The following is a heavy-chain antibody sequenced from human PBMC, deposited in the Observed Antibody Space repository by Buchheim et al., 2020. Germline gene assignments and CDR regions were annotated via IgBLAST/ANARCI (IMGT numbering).Heavy chain of an antibody. Sequence: EVQLVESGGGLVQPGGSLRLSCEASGFIFSSYWMTWVRQAPGKGLEWVANIKQDGSEKYQPDSVRGRLTISRDNAKNSLYLHMNNLRADDTAVYYCARLKSAWYFDLWGRGTL. V-gene: IGHV3-7*01. CDR1: GFIFSSYW. J-gene: IGHJ2*01. CDR2: IKQDGSEK. CDR3: ARLKSAWYFDL.